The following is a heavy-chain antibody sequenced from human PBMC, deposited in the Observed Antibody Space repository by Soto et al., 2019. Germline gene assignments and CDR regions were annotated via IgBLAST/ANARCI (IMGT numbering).Heavy chain of an antibody. CDR3: ARSSLWQQHIDS. J-gene: IGHJ2*01. D-gene: IGHD2-21*01. V-gene: IGHV4-31*03. CDR1: GGSITSEGYY. CDR2: IYYSGSI. Sequence: SETLSLTCTVSGGSITSEGYYWSWIRQLPGKGLEWIGYIYYSGSIFYNPFLKSRASISAHSSKKQFSLELSSVTAADTAVYYCARSSLWQQHIDSWGRGTLVTVSS.